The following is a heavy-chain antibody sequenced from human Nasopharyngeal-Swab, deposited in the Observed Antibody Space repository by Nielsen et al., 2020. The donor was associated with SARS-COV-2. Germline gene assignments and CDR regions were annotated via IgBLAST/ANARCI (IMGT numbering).Heavy chain of an antibody. D-gene: IGHD5-18*01. V-gene: IGHV1-2*02. Sequence: ALVTVSCKASGYTFTGYYMHWVRQAPGQGLEWMGWINPNSGGTNYAQKFQGRVTMTRDTSISTAYMELSRLRSDDTAVYYCARDYSYALYYFDYWGQGTLVTVSS. CDR2: INPNSGGT. CDR3: ARDYSYALYYFDY. CDR1: GYTFTGYY. J-gene: IGHJ4*02.